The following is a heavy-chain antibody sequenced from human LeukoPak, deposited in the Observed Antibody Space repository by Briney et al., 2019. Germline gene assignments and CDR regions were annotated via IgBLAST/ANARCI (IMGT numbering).Heavy chain of an antibody. CDR2: IGSSGSTI. CDR1: GFTFSTYE. Sequence: GGSLRLSCEASGFTFSTYEMNWVRQTPGKGLEWVSCIGSSGSTIYYADSVKGRFTISRDNAKNSLYLQMNSLRAEDTAVYYCAREDIDYYGSGSTDMDVWGKGTTVTISS. J-gene: IGHJ6*03. D-gene: IGHD3-10*01. CDR3: AREDIDYYGSGSTDMDV. V-gene: IGHV3-48*03.